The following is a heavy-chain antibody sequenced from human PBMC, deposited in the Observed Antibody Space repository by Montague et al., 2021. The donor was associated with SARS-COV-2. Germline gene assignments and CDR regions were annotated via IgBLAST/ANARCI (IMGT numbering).Heavy chain of an antibody. CDR1: SGSLSNNY. CDR3: ARNMAY. Sequence: SETLSLTCTVSSGSLSNNYWSWIRLSLDKGLEWIGFMYVTGNMIYNPSLTSRVSISADTSKSEFFLRLTSVTAADSASSYCARNMAYWGQGIVVTV. D-gene: IGHD2/OR15-2a*01. J-gene: IGHJ4*02. CDR2: MYVTGNM. V-gene: IGHV4-4*09.